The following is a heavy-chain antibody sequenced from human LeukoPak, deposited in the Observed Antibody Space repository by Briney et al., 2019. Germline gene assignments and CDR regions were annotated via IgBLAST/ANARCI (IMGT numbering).Heavy chain of an antibody. J-gene: IGHJ6*03. D-gene: IGHD3-16*01. CDR2: INPNSGGT. Sequence: GASVKVSCKASGYTFTGYYMHWVRQAPGQGLEWMGWINPNSGGTNYAQKFQGRVTITADESTSTACMELSSLRSEDTAVYYCARASWVGKYYYMDVWGKGTTVTISS. V-gene: IGHV1-2*02. CDR3: ARASWVGKYYYMDV. CDR1: GYTFTGYY.